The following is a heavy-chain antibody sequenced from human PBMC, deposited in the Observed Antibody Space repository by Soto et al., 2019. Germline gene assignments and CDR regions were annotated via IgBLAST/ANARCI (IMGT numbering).Heavy chain of an antibody. CDR1: GFTFSSYW. V-gene: IGHV3-74*01. CDR3: ARDLLPYYYDSSGYSTLYGMDV. J-gene: IGHJ6*02. D-gene: IGHD3-22*01. CDR2: INSDGSST. Sequence: EVQLVESGGGLVQPGGSLRLSCAASGFTFSSYWMHWVRQAPGKGLVWVSRINSDGSSTSYADSVKGRFTISRDNAKNTLYLQMNSLRAEDTAVYYCARDLLPYYYDSSGYSTLYGMDVWGQGTTVTVSS.